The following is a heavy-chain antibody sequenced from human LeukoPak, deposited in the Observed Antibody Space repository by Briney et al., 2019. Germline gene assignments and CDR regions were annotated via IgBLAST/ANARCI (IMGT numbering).Heavy chain of an antibody. J-gene: IGHJ4*02. V-gene: IGHV3-23*01. D-gene: IGHD2-15*01. Sequence: PGGSLRLSCAASGLTFSSYAMSWVRQAPGKGLEWVSGISGSGGSTYYADSVKGRFTISRDNSKNTLYLQMNCLRAEDTALYYCARGRYCSGGSCSGSYFDYWGQGTLVTVSS. CDR3: ARGRYCSGGSCSGSYFDY. CDR1: GLTFSSYA. CDR2: ISGSGGST.